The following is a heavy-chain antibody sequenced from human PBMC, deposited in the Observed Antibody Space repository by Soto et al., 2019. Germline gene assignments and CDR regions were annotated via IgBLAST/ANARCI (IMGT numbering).Heavy chain of an antibody. D-gene: IGHD1-1*01. CDR2: ISAHNGNT. CDR3: ARGRYGDY. Sequence: QVHLVQSGAEVKKPGASVKVSCKASGYTFTSYGITWVRQAPGQGLEWMGRISAHNGNTDYAQKLQGRVIVTRDTSTSTAYMELMSLISDDTAVYYCARGRYGDYWGQGALVTVSS. V-gene: IGHV1-18*01. J-gene: IGHJ4*02. CDR1: GYTFTSYG.